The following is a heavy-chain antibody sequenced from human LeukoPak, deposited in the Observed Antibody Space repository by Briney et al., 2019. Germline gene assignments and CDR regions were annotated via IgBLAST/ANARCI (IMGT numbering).Heavy chain of an antibody. CDR3: ARHTTGIVGATTD. V-gene: IGHV4-39*01. J-gene: IGHJ4*02. D-gene: IGHD1-26*01. CDR2: NYYSGNT. CDR1: GGSLSSSSYY. Sequence: SETLSLTCTVSGGSLSSSSYYWGWIRQPPGKGLEWIGSNYYSGNTYSNASLKSRVTISVDTSKNQFSLKLSSVTAADTAVYYCARHTTGIVGATTDWGQGTLVTVSS.